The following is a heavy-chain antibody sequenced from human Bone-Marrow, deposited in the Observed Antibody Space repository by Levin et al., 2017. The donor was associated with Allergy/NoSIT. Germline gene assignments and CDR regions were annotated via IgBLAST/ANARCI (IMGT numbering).Heavy chain of an antibody. CDR2: IYYSGAT. J-gene: IGHJ6*02. Sequence: RASETLSLTCSVSGVSISGGPYYWGWIRQPPGKGLEWIGSIYYSGATYYTPSLQSRVTISVDTSKNHFSLKLSSVTAADTAVYYCARDAVSVTSMEDYYFGMDVWGQGTTVTVSS. D-gene: IGHD4-17*01. V-gene: IGHV4-39*07. CDR1: GVSISGGPYY. CDR3: ARDAVSVTSMEDYYFGMDV.